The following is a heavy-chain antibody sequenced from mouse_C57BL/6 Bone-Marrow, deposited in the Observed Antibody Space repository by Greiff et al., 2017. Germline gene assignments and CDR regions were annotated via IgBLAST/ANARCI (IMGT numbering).Heavy chain of an antibody. CDR2: INPNNGGT. Sequence: EVQLQQSGPELVKPGASVKISCKASGYTFTDYYMNWVKQSHGKSLEWIGDINPNNGGTSYNQKFKGKATLTVDKSSCTAYMELRSLTSEDSAVYYCATYGSSPYYFDYWGLGTTLTVSS. D-gene: IGHD1-1*01. CDR3: ATYGSSPYYFDY. V-gene: IGHV1-26*01. J-gene: IGHJ2*01. CDR1: GYTFTDYY.